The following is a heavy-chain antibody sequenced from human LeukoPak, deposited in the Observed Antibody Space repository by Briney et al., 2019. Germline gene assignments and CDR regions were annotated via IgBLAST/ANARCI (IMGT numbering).Heavy chain of an antibody. CDR3: ATMVRGVRFGNWFDP. CDR1: GYTFTSYG. Sequence: ASVKVSCKASGYTFTSYGISWVRQAPGEGLEWMGWISAYTGNTNYAQKLQGRVTMTEDTSTDTAYMELSSLRSEDTAVYYCATMVRGVRFGNWFDPWGQGTLVTVSS. D-gene: IGHD3-10*01. V-gene: IGHV1-18*01. CDR2: ISAYTGNT. J-gene: IGHJ5*02.